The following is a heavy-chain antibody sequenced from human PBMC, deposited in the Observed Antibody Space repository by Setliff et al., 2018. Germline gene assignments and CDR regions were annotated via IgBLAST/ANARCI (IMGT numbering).Heavy chain of an antibody. Sequence: GSLRLSCEVSGFIVSNNEMSWVRQAPGKGLEWFGEINQSGGGDYNPSFKGRVTISVDTSKKQFSLTLRYVTAADTALYYCRQAVVGRDVFDVWGQGTVVTVS. CDR1: GFIVSNNE. CDR3: RQAVVGRDVFDV. D-gene: IGHD1-1*01. V-gene: IGHV4-34*08. CDR2: INQSGGG. J-gene: IGHJ3*01.